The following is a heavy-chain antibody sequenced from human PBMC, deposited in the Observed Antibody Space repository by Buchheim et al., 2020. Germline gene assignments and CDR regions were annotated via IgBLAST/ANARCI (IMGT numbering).Heavy chain of an antibody. Sequence: EVRLVQSGGGLVQPGGSLRLSCVVSGSSFSNYWMYWVRQTPGKGPVYISRVNPDGSTTTYADSVRGRFTVSRDHSKNTLYVQMNSLRAEDTAVYYCERGFDSWGQGTL. CDR2: VNPDGSTT. V-gene: IGHV3-74*01. CDR1: GSSFSNYW. J-gene: IGHJ5*01. CDR3: ERGFDS.